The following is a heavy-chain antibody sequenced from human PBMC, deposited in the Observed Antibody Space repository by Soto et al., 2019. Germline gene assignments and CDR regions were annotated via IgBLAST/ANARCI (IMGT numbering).Heavy chain of an antibody. CDR3: AKDDIGQPRNYFDY. V-gene: IGHV3-23*01. J-gene: IGHJ4*02. CDR2: ISGRGGST. D-gene: IGHD6-13*01. Sequence: GGSLRLSCAASGFTFSSYAMSWVRQAPGKGLEWVSAISGRGGSTYYADSVKGRFTISRDNSKNTLYLQMNSLRAEDTAVYYCAKDDIGQPRNYFDYWGQGTRVTVSS. CDR1: GFTFSSYA.